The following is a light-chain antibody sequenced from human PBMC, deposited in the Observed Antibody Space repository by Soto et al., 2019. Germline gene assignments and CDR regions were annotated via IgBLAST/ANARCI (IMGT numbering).Light chain of an antibody. CDR1: QGISSH. J-gene: IGKJ5*01. V-gene: IGKV1-9*01. Sequence: IQLTPSPSSLSASVGDRVTITCRASQGISSHLAWYQQKPGKAPKLLIYAASTLQTGVPSRFSGGGSGTDFTLTLSSLQPEDFATYYCQQVNSFPSTFGQGTRLEIK. CDR3: QQVNSFPST. CDR2: AAS.